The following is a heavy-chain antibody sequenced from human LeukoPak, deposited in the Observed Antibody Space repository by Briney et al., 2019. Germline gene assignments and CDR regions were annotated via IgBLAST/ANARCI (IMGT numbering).Heavy chain of an antibody. J-gene: IGHJ4*02. V-gene: IGHV3-30-3*01. CDR2: ISYDGSNK. CDR3: ARGNPHHEAFDY. Sequence: PGGSLRLSCAASGFTFSSYAMHWVRQAPGKGLEWVAVISYDGSNKYYADSVKGRFTISRDSSKSTLYLQMNSLRAEDTAVYYCARGNPHHEAFDYWGQGTLVTVSS. CDR1: GFTFSSYA. D-gene: IGHD1-14*01.